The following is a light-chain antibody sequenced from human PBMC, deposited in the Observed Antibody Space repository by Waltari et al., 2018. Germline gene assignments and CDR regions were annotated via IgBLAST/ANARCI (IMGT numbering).Light chain of an antibody. CDR3: QHYVSLPAT. CDR2: GAS. J-gene: IGKJ1*01. Sequence: EIVFTQSPGTLFLSPGEGATLSCRASQRVSRTLAWYQQKPGQAPRLLIYGASSRATGIPDRFSGSGSGTDFSLTISRLEPDDSAVYFCQHYVSLPATFGQGTKVEIK. CDR1: QRVSRT. V-gene: IGKV3-20*01.